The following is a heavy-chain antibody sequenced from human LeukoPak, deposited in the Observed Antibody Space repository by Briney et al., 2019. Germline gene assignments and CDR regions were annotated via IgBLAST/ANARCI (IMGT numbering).Heavy chain of an antibody. CDR3: ATLSAGWYFDY. D-gene: IGHD6-19*01. CDR2: IYYSGST. V-gene: IGHV4-59*08. J-gene: IGHJ4*02. Sequence: SETLSLTCTVSGGSISSYFCSWIRQPPGKGLEWIGYIYYSGSTNYNPSLKSRVSISIDTSKSQFSLRLSSVTAADTAVYYCATLSAGWYFDYWGQGTLVTVSS. CDR1: GGSISSYF.